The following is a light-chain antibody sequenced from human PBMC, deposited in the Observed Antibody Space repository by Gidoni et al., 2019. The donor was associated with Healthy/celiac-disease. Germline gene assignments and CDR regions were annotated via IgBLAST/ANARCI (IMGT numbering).Light chain of an antibody. CDR3: QQYGRSPRP. J-gene: IGKJ1*01. V-gene: IGKV3-20*01. CDR1: QSVSSSY. CDR2: GAS. Sequence: EIVLTQSPGPLSLSPGARATLSCRASQSVSSSYLAGYQQKPGQAPRLLIYGASSRATGIPDRFSGSGSGTDFTLTISRLELEDFAVYYCQQYGRSPRPFGQGTKVEIK.